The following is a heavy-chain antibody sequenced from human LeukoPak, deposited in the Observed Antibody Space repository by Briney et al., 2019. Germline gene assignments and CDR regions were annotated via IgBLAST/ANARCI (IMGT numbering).Heavy chain of an antibody. Sequence: PGGSLRLSCATSGFTFSSYWMHWVRQAPGKGLVWVSRINSDGSSTSYTDSVKGRFTISRDNAKNTMYLQMNSLKTEDTAVYYCTTDARYYDSSGYYYVGSDYFDYWGQGTLVTVSS. V-gene: IGHV3-74*01. CDR2: INSDGSST. D-gene: IGHD3-22*01. J-gene: IGHJ4*02. CDR1: GFTFSSYW. CDR3: TTDARYYDSSGYYYVGSDYFDY.